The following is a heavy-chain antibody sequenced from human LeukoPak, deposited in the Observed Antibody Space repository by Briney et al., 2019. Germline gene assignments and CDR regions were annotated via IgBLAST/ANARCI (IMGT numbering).Heavy chain of an antibody. CDR1: GYTFTSYG. J-gene: IGHJ5*01. D-gene: IGHD3-22*01. CDR2: ISAYNGNT. V-gene: IGHV1-18*01. Sequence: ASVTVSCKASGYTFTSYGISWVRQAPGQGLEWMGWISAYNGNTNYAQKLQGRLTITADKSTTTAYVELSSLESDDTAVYYCARDWGYYDSSGAYHGVNWFDSWGQGTLVIVSS. CDR3: ARDWGYYDSSGAYHGVNWFDS.